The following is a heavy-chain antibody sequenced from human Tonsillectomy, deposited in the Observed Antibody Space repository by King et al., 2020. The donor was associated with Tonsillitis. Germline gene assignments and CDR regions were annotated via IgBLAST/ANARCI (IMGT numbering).Heavy chain of an antibody. V-gene: IGHV4-38-2*02. CDR3: AREVVAAAGTSKFDP. Sequence: QLQESGPGLVKPSETLSLTCAVSGYPISSGYYWGWIRQPPGKGLEWIQSIYHSGSTYYNPSLKSRVTISVDTSKNQFSLKLTSVTAADTAVYYCAREVVAAAGTSKFDPWGQGTLVTVSS. J-gene: IGHJ5*02. CDR1: GYPISSGYY. D-gene: IGHD6-13*01. CDR2: IYHSGST.